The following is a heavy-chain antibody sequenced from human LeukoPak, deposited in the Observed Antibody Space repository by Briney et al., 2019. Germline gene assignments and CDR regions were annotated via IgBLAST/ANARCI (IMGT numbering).Heavy chain of an antibody. J-gene: IGHJ4*02. CDR2: ISTSGGGT. CDR3: AKGRDGESGPVNY. CDR1: GFTFSNYA. Sequence: GGSLRLSCAASGFTFSNYAMSWVRQAPGMGLEWVSIISTSGGGTYYADSVKGRFTISRDNSKNTLCLQMNSLRAEDTAVYYCAKGRDGESGPVNYWGQGALVTVSS. V-gene: IGHV3-23*01. D-gene: IGHD5-12*01.